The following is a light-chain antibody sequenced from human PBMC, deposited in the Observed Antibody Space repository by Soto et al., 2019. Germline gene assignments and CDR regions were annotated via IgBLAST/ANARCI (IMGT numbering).Light chain of an antibody. V-gene: IGKV1-5*03. J-gene: IGKJ1*01. CDR1: QSISDS. Sequence: DIQMTQSPSTLSASVGDRVTITCRASQSISDSLAWYQQKTGKAPKLLIYEASSLKSGGPSRFSDSRSGTEYTLTISSLQPDDFATYYCPKYNCYWTCGQGTKVEIK. CDR3: PKYNCYWT. CDR2: EAS.